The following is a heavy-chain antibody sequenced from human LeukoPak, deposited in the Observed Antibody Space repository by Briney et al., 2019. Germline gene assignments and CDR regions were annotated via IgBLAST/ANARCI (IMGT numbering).Heavy chain of an antibody. CDR3: AKGNLRGPPPNIDF. CDR2: ISKTGST. CDR1: GFTFSSYA. Sequence: GGSLRLSCAASGFTFSSYAVSWVRQAPGKGLEWVSAISKTGSTYYADSVKARFTISRDNSKNTLYLQMNSLTAEDTAVYYCAKGNLRGPPPNIDFWGQGTLVTVSS. J-gene: IGHJ4*02. D-gene: IGHD5/OR15-5a*01. V-gene: IGHV3-23*01.